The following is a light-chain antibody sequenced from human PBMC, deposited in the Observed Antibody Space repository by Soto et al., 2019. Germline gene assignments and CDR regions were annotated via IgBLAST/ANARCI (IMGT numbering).Light chain of an antibody. V-gene: IGKV3-15*01. CDR2: GAS. Sequence: EIVMTQSPATLSLSPGERAALSCTASQSINSELAWYQQKPGQPPRLLIYGASTRATGVPARFTGSESGSDFTHTISGLQSEDFAVSYCQQGHNWPLTFGQGTRLEI. CDR3: QQGHNWPLT. CDR1: QSINSE. J-gene: IGKJ2*01.